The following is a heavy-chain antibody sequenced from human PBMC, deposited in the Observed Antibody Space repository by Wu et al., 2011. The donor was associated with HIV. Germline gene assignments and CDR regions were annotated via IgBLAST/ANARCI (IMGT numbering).Heavy chain of an antibody. D-gene: IGHD3-10*01. J-gene: IGHJ6*02. V-gene: IGHV1-69*05. Sequence: SCKASGGTFSSYAINWVRQAPGQGLEWMGGILPMFDTTNYAQKFQGRVTITTDESTSTVYMELSSLRSDDTAVYYCARDRPPDGGYGHSYFFYGMDVWGQGTTVTVSS. CDR1: GGTFSSYA. CDR3: ARDRPPDGGYGHSYFFYGMDV. CDR2: ILPMFDTT.